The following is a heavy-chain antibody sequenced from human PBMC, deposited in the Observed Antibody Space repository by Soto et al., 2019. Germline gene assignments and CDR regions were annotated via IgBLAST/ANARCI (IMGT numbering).Heavy chain of an antibody. CDR1: VFSFGDFA. CDR3: AKDFSTSRLGFDY. CDR2: IRGNTYDGRT. J-gene: IGHJ4*02. Sequence: PGGALRLSCSTSVFSFGDFALSWVRQAPGRGLEWVGIIRGNTYDGRTAYAASVKGRFTISKDESNSIAYLQMDSLKSEDTGMYYCAKDFSTSRLGFDYWGLGTLVTVSS. V-gene: IGHV3-49*04.